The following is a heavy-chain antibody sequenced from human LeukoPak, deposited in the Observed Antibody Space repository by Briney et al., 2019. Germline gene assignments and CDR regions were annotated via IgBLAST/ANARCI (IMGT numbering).Heavy chain of an antibody. J-gene: IGHJ3*02. CDR3: AREIYDFWSGYADAFDI. CDR2: IYTSGST. V-gene: IGHV4-4*07. Sequence: PSETLSLTCTVSGGSISSYYWSWIRQPAGKGLEWIGRIYTSGSTNYNPSLKSRVTMSVDTSKNQFSLKLSSVTAADTAVYYCAREIYDFWSGYADAFDIWGQGTMVTVSS. D-gene: IGHD3-3*01. CDR1: GGSISSYY.